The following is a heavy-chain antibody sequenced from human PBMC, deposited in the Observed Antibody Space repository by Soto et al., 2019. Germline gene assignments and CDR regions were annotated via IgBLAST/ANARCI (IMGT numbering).Heavy chain of an antibody. Sequence: QVQLQESGPGLVKASQTLSLICSVSGESISSGGYYWSWIRHHPGKGLEWIGYIYDSESAYYNPSLKSRFTISTDTSKNHFAMKLSSVTAAVTAVYYCARASSSSSAADYWGQGTLITVSS. V-gene: IGHV4-31*03. CDR1: GESISSGGYY. D-gene: IGHD6-6*01. CDR2: IYDSESA. CDR3: ARASSSSSAADY. J-gene: IGHJ4*02.